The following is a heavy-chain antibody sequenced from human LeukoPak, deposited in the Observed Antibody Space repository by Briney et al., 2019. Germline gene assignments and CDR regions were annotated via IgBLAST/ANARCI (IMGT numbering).Heavy chain of an antibody. CDR2: MNPNSGNT. CDR3: ARAQDTAMVTGDY. J-gene: IGHJ4*02. D-gene: IGHD5-18*01. CDR1: GYTFTSYD. Sequence: GASVKVSCKASGYTFTSYDINWVRQATGQGLEWMGWMNPNSGNTGYAQKFQGRVTMTRNTSISTAYMELSSLRSEDTAVYYCARAQDTAMVTGDYWGQGTLVTVSS. V-gene: IGHV1-8*01.